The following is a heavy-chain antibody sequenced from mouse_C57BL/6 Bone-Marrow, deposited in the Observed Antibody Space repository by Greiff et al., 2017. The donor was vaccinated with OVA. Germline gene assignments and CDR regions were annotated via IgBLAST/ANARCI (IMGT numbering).Heavy chain of an antibody. CDR1: GYTFTSYW. D-gene: IGHD2-4*01. J-gene: IGHJ3*01. Sequence: QVQLQQPGAELVKPGASVKLSCKASGYTFTSYWMHWVKQRPGQGLEWIGMIHPNSGSTNYNEKFKSKATLTVDKSSSTAYMQLSSLTSEDSAVYYCARERSYDYNGFAYWGQGTLVTVSA. V-gene: IGHV1-64*01. CDR2: IHPNSGST. CDR3: ARERSYDYNGFAY.